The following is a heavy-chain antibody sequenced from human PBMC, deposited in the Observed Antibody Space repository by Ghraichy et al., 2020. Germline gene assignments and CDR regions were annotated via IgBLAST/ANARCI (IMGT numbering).Heavy chain of an antibody. CDR3: TTTITVPKYHSFYGLDV. CDR2: IYRTGIT. J-gene: IGHJ6*02. V-gene: IGHV3-53*01. CDR1: GFTVSSYY. Sequence: GGSLRLSCAASGFTVSSYYMIWVRQSPGKGLEWVSLIYRTGITSYADSVKGRFTISRDNSKNTLYLQMNSLRADDTAVYFCTTTITVPKYHSFYGLDVWGRGTTVTVSS. D-gene: IGHD2-2*01.